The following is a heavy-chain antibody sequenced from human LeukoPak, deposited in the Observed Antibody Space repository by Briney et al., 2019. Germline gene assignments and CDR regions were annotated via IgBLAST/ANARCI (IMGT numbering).Heavy chain of an antibody. CDR3: ARSRGGYSYGSYWYFDL. CDR1: GGSISSYY. D-gene: IGHD5-18*01. Sequence: SETLSLTCTVSGGSISSYYWSWIRQPAGKGLEWIGRIYSSGSTNYNPSLKSRVTMSVDTSKNQFSLKLSSVTAADTAVYYCARSRGGYSYGSYWYFDLWGRGALVTVSS. CDR2: IYSSGST. V-gene: IGHV4-4*07. J-gene: IGHJ2*01.